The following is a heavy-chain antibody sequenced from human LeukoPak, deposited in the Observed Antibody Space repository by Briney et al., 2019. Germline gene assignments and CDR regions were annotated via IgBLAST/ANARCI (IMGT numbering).Heavy chain of an antibody. J-gene: IGHJ4*02. Sequence: GGSLRLSCAASGFTFNSDAMTWVRQAPEKGLEWVSSITDSGVDTYYADSVKGRFTISRDNSKNTLYLQMNSLRAEDTAVYYCAKDRYSDYWSQGTLVTVSS. CDR3: AKDRYSDY. CDR2: ITDSGVDT. V-gene: IGHV3-23*01. CDR1: GFTFNSDA.